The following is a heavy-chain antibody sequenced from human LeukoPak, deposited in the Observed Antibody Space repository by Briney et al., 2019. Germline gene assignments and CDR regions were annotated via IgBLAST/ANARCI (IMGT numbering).Heavy chain of an antibody. CDR2: ISSSGTTT. D-gene: IGHD4-17*01. V-gene: IGHV3-11*04. Sequence: PGGSLRLSCAASGFTFTDYYMTWIRQAPGKGLKWVSYISSSGTTTYYADSVKGRFTISRDNAKNSLYLQMNSLRAEDTAVYYCARAEGLRPDYWGQGTLVTVYS. CDR3: ARAEGLRPDY. J-gene: IGHJ4*02. CDR1: GFTFTDYY.